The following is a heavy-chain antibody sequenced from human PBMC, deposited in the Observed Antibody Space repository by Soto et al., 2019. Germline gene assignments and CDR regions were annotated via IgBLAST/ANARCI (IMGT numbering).Heavy chain of an antibody. V-gene: IGHV1-69*02. CDR1: GGTFSSYT. Sequence: ASVKVSCKASGGTFSSYTISWVRQAPGQGLEWMGRIIPILGIANYAQKFQGRVTITADKSTSTAYMELSSLRSEDTAVYYCARQGDIGIYSYSWFDPWGQGTLVTVSS. J-gene: IGHJ5*02. D-gene: IGHD3-16*02. CDR3: ARQGDIGIYSYSWFDP. CDR2: IIPILGIA.